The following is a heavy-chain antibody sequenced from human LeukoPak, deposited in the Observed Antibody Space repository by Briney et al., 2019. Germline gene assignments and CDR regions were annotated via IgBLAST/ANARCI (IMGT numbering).Heavy chain of an antibody. CDR1: RFTFSNAW. CDR2: IKSKTDGGTT. Sequence: GGSLRLSCAASRFTFSNAWMSWVRQAPGKGLEWVGRIKSKTDGGTTDYAAPVKGRFTISRDDSKNTLYLQMNSLKTEDTAVYYCTTEYVLLWFGELTPNYWGQGTLVTVSS. D-gene: IGHD3-10*01. J-gene: IGHJ4*02. CDR3: TTEYVLLWFGELTPNY. V-gene: IGHV3-15*01.